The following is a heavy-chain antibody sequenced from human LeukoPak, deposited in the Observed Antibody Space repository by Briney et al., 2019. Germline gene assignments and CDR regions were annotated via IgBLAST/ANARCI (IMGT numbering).Heavy chain of an antibody. Sequence: PSETLSLTCSVSGGSIISSNYYWGWIRQPPGKVLEWIGSIYQSGSGSSYYYPSLKSRVIISGDTSNNHFSLRLRSVTAADTAVYYCASTLRFLPYRRFDYWGQGTLVTVPS. CDR1: GGSIISSNYY. CDR3: ASTLRFLPYRRFDY. V-gene: IGHV4-39*01. J-gene: IGHJ4*02. CDR2: IYQSGSGSS. D-gene: IGHD3-3*01.